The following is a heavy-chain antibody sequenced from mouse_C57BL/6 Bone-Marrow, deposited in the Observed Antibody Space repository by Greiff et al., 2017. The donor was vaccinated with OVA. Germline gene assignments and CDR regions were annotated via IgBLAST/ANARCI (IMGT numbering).Heavy chain of an antibody. J-gene: IGHJ2*01. D-gene: IGHD2-3*01. CDR2: IAPSDSYT. CDR1: GYTFTSYW. V-gene: IGHV1-69*01. CDR3: AKGYDYLDY. Sequence: QVQLQQPGAELVMPGASVKLSCKASGYTFTSYWMHWVKQRPGQGLEWIGEIAPSDSYTNYNQKFKGKSTLTVDKSSSTAYMQLSSLTSEDSAVYYCAKGYDYLDYWGQGTTLTGSS.